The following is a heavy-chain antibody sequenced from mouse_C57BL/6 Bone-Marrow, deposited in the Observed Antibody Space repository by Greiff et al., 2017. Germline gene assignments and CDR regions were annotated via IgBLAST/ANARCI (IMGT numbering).Heavy chain of an antibody. J-gene: IGHJ1*03. D-gene: IGHD1-1*01. CDR2: IDPSDSYT. V-gene: IGHV1-69*01. CDR3: AREGAITTVVDWYFDV. Sequence: QVQLQQPGAELVMPGASVKLSCKASGYTFTSYWMHWVKQRPGQGLEWIGEIDPSDSYTNYNQKFKGKSPLTVDKSSSTAYMQLSSLTSEDSAVYYWAREGAITTVVDWYFDVWGTGTTVTVSS. CDR1: GYTFTSYW.